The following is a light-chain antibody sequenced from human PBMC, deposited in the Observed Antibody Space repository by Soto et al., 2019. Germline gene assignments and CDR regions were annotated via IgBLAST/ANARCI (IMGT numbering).Light chain of an antibody. CDR1: QTIRYS. V-gene: IGKV1-39*01. J-gene: IGKJ1*01. CDR3: HQSAGSLTWT. Sequence: DIQMTQSPSSLSASVGDTVTITCRASQTIRYSLNWYQQKPGKAPKVLTYDASTLQSGVPPRFSGSGSRTDFALTITSLQPEDFATYYCHQSAGSLTWTFGQGTRVEAK. CDR2: DAS.